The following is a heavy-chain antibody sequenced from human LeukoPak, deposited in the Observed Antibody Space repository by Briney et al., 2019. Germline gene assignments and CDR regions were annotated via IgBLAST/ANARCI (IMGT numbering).Heavy chain of an antibody. V-gene: IGHV1-18*04. CDR3: ARDGYCSGGSCYTSYAFDI. Sequence: ASVKVSCKASGYTFTSYGISWVRQAPGQGLEWMGWISAYNGNTNYAQKLQGRVTMTTDTSTSTAYMELSSLRSEDTAVYYCARDGYCSGGSCYTSYAFDIWGQGTMVTVSS. CDR2: ISAYNGNT. D-gene: IGHD2-15*01. CDR1: GYTFTSYG. J-gene: IGHJ3*02.